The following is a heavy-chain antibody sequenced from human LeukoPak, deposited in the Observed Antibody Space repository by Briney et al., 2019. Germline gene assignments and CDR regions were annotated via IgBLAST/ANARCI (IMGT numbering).Heavy chain of an antibody. J-gene: IGHJ5*02. D-gene: IGHD6-13*01. Sequence: ASVKVSCKASGYTFTGYCMHWVRQAPGQGLEWMGWINPNSGGTNYAQKFQGRVTMTRDTSISTAYMELSRLRSDDTAVYYCARDPFGYSSSWFTGWFDPWGQGTLVTVSS. CDR1: GYTFTGYC. V-gene: IGHV1-2*02. CDR2: INPNSGGT. CDR3: ARDPFGYSSSWFTGWFDP.